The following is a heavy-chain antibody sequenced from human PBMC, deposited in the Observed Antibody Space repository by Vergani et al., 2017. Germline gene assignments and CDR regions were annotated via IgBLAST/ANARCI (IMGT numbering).Heavy chain of an antibody. D-gene: IGHD1-26*01. CDR2: IYPGDSDT. Sequence: EVQLVQSGAEVKKPGESLKISCKGSGYSFTSYWIGWVRQMPGKGLEWMGIIYPGDSDTRYSPSFQGQVTISRDNSKNTLYLQMNSLRAEDTAVYYCAKDRESGSPPFDPYFDLWGRGTLVTVSS. V-gene: IGHV5-51*01. CDR1: GYSFTSYW. J-gene: IGHJ2*01. CDR3: AKDRESGSPPFDPYFDL.